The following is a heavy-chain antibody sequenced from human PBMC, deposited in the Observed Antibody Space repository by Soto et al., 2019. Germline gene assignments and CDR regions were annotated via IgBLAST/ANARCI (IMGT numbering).Heavy chain of an antibody. D-gene: IGHD2-15*01. J-gene: IGHJ3*02. CDR2: IWYDGSNK. CDR1: GFTFSSYG. CDR3: ARGLALGYCSGGSCPWGAFDI. Sequence: PGGSLRLSCAASGFTFSSYGMHWVRQAPGKGLEWVAVIWYDGSNKYYADSVKGRFTISRDNSKNTLYLQMNSLRAEDTAVYYCARGLALGYCSGGSCPWGAFDIWGQGTMVTV. V-gene: IGHV3-33*01.